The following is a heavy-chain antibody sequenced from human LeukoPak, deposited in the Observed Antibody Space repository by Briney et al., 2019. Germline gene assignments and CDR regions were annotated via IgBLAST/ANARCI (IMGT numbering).Heavy chain of an antibody. CDR3: ATRPTTDDYGDYGDY. CDR2: ISAYNGNT. J-gene: IGHJ4*02. Sequence: ASVKVSCKASGYTFTSYGISWVRQAPGQGLEWMGWISAYNGNTNYAQKLQGRVTMTTDTSTSTAYMELRSLRSEDTAVYYCATRPTTDDYGDYGDYWGQRTLVTVSS. D-gene: IGHD4-17*01. V-gene: IGHV1-18*01. CDR1: GYTFTSYG.